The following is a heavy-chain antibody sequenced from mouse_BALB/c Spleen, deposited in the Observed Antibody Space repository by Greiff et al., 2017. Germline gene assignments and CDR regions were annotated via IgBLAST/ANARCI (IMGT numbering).Heavy chain of an antibody. J-gene: IGHJ4*01. CDR2: IWSGGST. Sequence: VKLMESGPGLVQPSQSLSITCTVSGFSLTSYGVHWVRQSPGKGLEWLGVIWSGGSTDYNAAFISRLSISKDNSKSQVFFKMNSLQANDTAIYYCARNKGYRYDRNAMDYWGQGTSVTVSS. V-gene: IGHV2-2*02. D-gene: IGHD2-14*01. CDR1: GFSLTSYG. CDR3: ARNKGYRYDRNAMDY.